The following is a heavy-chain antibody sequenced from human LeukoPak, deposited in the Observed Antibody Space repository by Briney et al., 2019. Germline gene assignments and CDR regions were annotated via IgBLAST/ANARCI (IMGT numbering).Heavy chain of an antibody. CDR2: ISSSSSTI. CDR3: ARKAGEFDY. CDR1: GFTFSSYS. J-gene: IGHJ4*02. Sequence: GGSLRLSCAASGFTFSSYSMNWVRQAPGKGLEWVSYISSSSSTIYYADSVKGRFTISRDNAKNSLYLQMNSLRAEDTAMYYCARKAGEFDYWGQGTLVTVSS. D-gene: IGHD3-10*01. V-gene: IGHV3-48*01.